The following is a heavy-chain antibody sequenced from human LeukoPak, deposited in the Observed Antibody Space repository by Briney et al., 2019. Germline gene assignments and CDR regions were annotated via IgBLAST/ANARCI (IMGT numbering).Heavy chain of an antibody. CDR3: AREGFYSSGWDDAFDI. V-gene: IGHV1-46*01. Sequence: VGAVKVSFKASGYTFSSYYMHLVRQAPGQGVEGMGLINPSGGSTSYGQKFQGRVTMTRDTSTSTVYMELSSLSPEDTAVYYCAREGFYSSGWDDAFDIWGQGTMVTVSS. J-gene: IGHJ3*02. D-gene: IGHD6-19*01. CDR2: INPSGGST. CDR1: GYTFSSYY.